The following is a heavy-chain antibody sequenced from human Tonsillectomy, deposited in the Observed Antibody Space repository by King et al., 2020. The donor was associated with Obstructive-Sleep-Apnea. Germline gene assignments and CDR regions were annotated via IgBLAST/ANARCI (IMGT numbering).Heavy chain of an antibody. D-gene: IGHD1-1*01. Sequence: VQLVESGGGLVKPGGSLRLSCAASRFTFSNYKMNWVRQAPGKGLEWVSSISSSSNYIYYADSVKGRFTISRDNAKNSLYLQMNSLRAEDTAVYYCARDRGGTEEGTFDYWGQGTLVTVSS. CDR3: ARDRGGTEEGTFDY. V-gene: IGHV3-21*01. J-gene: IGHJ4*02. CDR1: RFTFSNYK. CDR2: ISSSSNYI.